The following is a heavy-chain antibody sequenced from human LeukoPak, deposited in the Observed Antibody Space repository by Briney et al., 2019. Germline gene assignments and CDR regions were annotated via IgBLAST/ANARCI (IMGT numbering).Heavy chain of an antibody. CDR2: INPSGGST. Sequence: ASVKVSCKASGYTFTSYYMHWVRQAPGQGLEWMGIINPSGGSTSYAQRFQGRVTMTRDMSTSTVYMELSSLRSEDTAVYYCARGPKPASIAARRPYYYYYMDVWGKGTTVTVSS. V-gene: IGHV1-46*01. J-gene: IGHJ6*03. CDR1: GYTFTSYY. CDR3: ARGPKPASIAARRPYYYYYMDV. D-gene: IGHD6-6*01.